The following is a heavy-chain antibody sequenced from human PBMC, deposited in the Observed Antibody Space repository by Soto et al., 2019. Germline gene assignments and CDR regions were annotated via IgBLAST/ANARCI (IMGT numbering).Heavy chain of an antibody. CDR1: GFSLSSYT. CDR3: ARETPLDPDYGDNPFSDY. D-gene: IGHD4-17*01. V-gene: IGHV3-21*01. CDR2: VSTTSSYI. Sequence: EVQLVESGGGLVKPGGSLRLSCAASGFSLSSYTMHWVRQAPGKGLEWVSLVSTTSSYINYADSVKGRFTISRDNARNTVYLQMNSLRAEDTAVYYCARETPLDPDYGDNPFSDYWGQGTLVTVSS. J-gene: IGHJ4*02.